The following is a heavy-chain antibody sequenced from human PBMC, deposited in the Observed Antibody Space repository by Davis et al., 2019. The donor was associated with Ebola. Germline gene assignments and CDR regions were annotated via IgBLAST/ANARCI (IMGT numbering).Heavy chain of an antibody. Sequence: GESLKISCKGSGYSFATFWIAWVRQMPGRGLEWMGVIYPSDSDTRYSPSFQGQVTFSADKSISTAYLQWSSLKASDTAMYYCARDGGYESGRGYWGRGTLVTVSS. CDR2: IYPSDSDT. J-gene: IGHJ2*01. CDR3: ARDGGYESGRGY. V-gene: IGHV5-51*01. D-gene: IGHD5-12*01. CDR1: GYSFATFW.